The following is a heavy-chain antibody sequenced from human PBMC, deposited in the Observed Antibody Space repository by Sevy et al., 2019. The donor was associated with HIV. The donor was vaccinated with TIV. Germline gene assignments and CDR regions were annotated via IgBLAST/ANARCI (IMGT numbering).Heavy chain of an antibody. CDR3: GRGKSSSGVVDH. V-gene: IGHV4-59*01. Sequence: SETLSLTCTVSGGSISGDYWSWNRQPPGKGLEWIGYMYYTGSTNYNPSLRGRVTMSVDTSKNQFSLKLNSVTATDTAVYYRGRGKSSSGVVDHWGQGILVTVSS. CDR2: MYYTGST. CDR1: GGSISGDY. D-gene: IGHD6-6*01. J-gene: IGHJ4*02.